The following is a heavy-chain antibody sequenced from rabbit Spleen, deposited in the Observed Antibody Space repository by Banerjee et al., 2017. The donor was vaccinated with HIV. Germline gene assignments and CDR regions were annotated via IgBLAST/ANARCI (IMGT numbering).Heavy chain of an antibody. CDR2: IDPIFGTT. J-gene: IGHJ2*01. CDR1: GFTLNTYW. CDR3: ARDRGSGWDDAFDP. D-gene: IGHD4-1*01. Sequence: QLKESGGGLVQPGGSLKLSCKASGFTLNTYWMNWVRQAPGKGLEWIGYIDPIFGTTDYASWVNGRFTISSDNAQNTVDLQLNSLTAADTATYFCARDRGSGWDDAFDPWGPGPLVTVS. V-gene: IGHV1S7*01.